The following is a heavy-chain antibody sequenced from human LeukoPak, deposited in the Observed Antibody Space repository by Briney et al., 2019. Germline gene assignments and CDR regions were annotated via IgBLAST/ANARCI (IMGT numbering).Heavy chain of an antibody. V-gene: IGHV5-51*01. CDR3: ARHQGVGYCSSTSCYPFDY. J-gene: IGHJ4*02. CDR1: GYSFTSYW. Sequence: GESLKISCKGSGYSFTSYWIGWVRQMPGKGLEWMGIIYPGDSDTRYSPSFQGQVTISADKSISTAYLQWSSLKASDTAMYYCARHQGVGYCSSTSCYPFDYWGQGTLVTVSS. D-gene: IGHD2-2*01. CDR2: IYPGDSDT.